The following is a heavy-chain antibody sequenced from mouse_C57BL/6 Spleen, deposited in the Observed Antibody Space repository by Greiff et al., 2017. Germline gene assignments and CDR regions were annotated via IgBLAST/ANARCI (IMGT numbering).Heavy chain of an antibody. J-gene: IGHJ2*01. CDR2: IDPETGGT. Sequence: QVQLQQSGAELVRPGASVTLSCKASGYTFPDYEMHWVKQTPVHGLEWIGAIDPETGGTAYNQKFKGKAILTADKSSSTAYMELRSLTSEDSAVYYCTRYTFDYWGQGTTLTVSS. CDR3: TRYTFDY. V-gene: IGHV1-15*01. CDR1: GYTFPDYE.